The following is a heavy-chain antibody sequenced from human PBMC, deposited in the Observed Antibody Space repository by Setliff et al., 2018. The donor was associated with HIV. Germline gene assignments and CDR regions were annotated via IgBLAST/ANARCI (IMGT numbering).Heavy chain of an antibody. V-gene: IGHV4-34*01. CDR1: GGSFSGYY. J-gene: IGHJ4*02. D-gene: IGHD1-26*01. Sequence: PSETLSLTCAVYGGSFSGYYWIWIRQPPGKGLEWIGEINHSGSPNYNPSLKSRVTISVDTSKNQFSLKLSSVPAADTAVYYCSRGRSGSSYEFDYWGQGTRVTVSS. CDR2: INHSGSP. CDR3: SRGRSGSSYEFDY.